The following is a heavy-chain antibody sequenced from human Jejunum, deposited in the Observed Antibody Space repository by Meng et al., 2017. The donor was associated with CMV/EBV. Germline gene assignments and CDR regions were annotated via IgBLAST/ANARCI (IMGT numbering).Heavy chain of an antibody. D-gene: IGHD2-21*01. CDR1: TFFKFW. CDR3: ARDMYLVGDGFFGREDY. V-gene: IGHV3-7*01. Sequence: TFFKFWIHWFRQAPGKGLEWVANIKNDGSVKYYVDAVKGRFTISRDNAKNSVFLQMNSLRAEDTAVYYCARDMYLVGDGFFGREDYWGQGTLVTVSS. CDR2: IKNDGSVK. J-gene: IGHJ4*02.